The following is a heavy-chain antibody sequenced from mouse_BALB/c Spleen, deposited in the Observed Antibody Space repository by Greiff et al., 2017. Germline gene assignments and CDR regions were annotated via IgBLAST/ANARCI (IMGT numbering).Heavy chain of an antibody. CDR2: INPSTGYT. CDR3: ARGGVSFDY. CDR1: GYTFTSYW. J-gene: IGHJ2*01. Sequence: VQLQQSGAELAKPGASVKMSCKASGYTFTSYWMHWVKQRPGQGLEWIGYINPSTGYTEYNQKFKDKATLTVDKSSSTAYMQLSSPTSEDSAVYYCARGGVSFDYWGQGTTLTVSS. V-gene: IGHV1-7*01.